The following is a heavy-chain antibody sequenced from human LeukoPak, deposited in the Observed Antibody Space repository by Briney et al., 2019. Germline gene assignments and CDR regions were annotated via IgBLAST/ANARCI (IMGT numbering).Heavy chain of an antibody. V-gene: IGHV4-4*07. Sequence: PSETLSLTCTVSGGSISSYYWSWIRQPAGKGLEWIGRIYTSGSTNYNPSLKSRVTMSVDTSKNQFSLKLSSVTAADTAVYYCARATYYYDSSGYYKESVSWYFDLWSRGTLVTVSS. CDR1: GGSISSYY. D-gene: IGHD3-22*01. J-gene: IGHJ2*01. CDR3: ARATYYYDSSGYYKESVSWYFDL. CDR2: IYTSGST.